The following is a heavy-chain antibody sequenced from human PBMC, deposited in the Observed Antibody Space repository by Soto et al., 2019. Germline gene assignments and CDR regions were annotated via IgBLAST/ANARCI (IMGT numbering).Heavy chain of an antibody. Sequence: KTSETLPQTSNVSGGSITGDYWIWIRQPRGKGLEWIWYIYYSGSTNYNPSLKSRVTISVDTSKNQFSLKLSSVTAADTAVYYCARDRREDTGYGRRYLYYYGMDVWGQGTTVTVSS. CDR3: ARDRREDTGYGRRYLYYYGMDV. CDR2: IYYSGST. J-gene: IGHJ6*02. V-gene: IGHV4-59*01. D-gene: IGHD3-9*01. CDR1: GGSITGDY.